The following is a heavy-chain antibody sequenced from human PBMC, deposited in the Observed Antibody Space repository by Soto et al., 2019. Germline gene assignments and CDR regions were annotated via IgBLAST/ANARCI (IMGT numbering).Heavy chain of an antibody. CDR1: GGTFSSYT. CDR2: IIPIFGTA. CDR3: ARGNHRWLQLWYFDL. V-gene: IGHV1-69*12. D-gene: IGHD5-12*01. Sequence: QVQLVQSGAEVKKPGSSVTVSCKASGGTFSSYTISWVRQAPGQGLEWMGGIIPIFGTANYAQKFQGRVTITADESTSTAYMELSSLRSEDTAVYYCARGNHRWLQLWYFDLWCRDTLVTVSS. J-gene: IGHJ2*01.